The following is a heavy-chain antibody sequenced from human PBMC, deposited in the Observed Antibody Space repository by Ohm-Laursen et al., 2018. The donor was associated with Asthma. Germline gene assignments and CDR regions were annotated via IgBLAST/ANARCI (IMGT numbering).Heavy chain of an antibody. CDR3: AKDHVGATDWYFDY. CDR1: GFTFSSYG. Sequence: SLRLSCTASGFTFSSYGMHWVRQAPGKGLEWVAVIWYDGSNKYYGDSVKGRFTISRDNSNKMLDLEMNSLRAEDTAVYYCAKDHVGATDWYFDYWGQGTLVTVSS. CDR2: IWYDGSNK. D-gene: IGHD1-26*01. J-gene: IGHJ4*02. V-gene: IGHV3-33*06.